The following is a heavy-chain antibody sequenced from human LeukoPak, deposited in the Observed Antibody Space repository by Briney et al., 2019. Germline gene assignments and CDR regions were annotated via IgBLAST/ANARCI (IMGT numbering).Heavy chain of an antibody. Sequence: SGPTLVKPTQTLTLTCTFSGFSLSTSGVGVGWIRQPPGKALEWLALIYWNDDERYSPSLKTRLTITKDTSKNQVVLTMTNMDPVDTATYYCAHSGSIPSIGYCDSTSCLGHFDYWGQGTLVTVSS. J-gene: IGHJ4*02. V-gene: IGHV2-5*01. CDR1: GFSLSTSGVG. D-gene: IGHD2-2*01. CDR2: IYWNDDE. CDR3: AHSGSIPSIGYCDSTSCLGHFDY.